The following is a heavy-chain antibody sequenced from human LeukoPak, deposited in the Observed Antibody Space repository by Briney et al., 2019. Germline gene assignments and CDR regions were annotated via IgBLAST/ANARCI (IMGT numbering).Heavy chain of an antibody. CDR3: AXXXGGYCSSTSCPPNYYXYGMDV. CDR1: GYTFTSYA. Sequence: ASVKVSCKASGYTFTSYAMHWVRQAPGQRLEWMGWINAGNGNTKYSQKFQGRVTITRDTPASTAYMELSSLRSEDTAVYYCAXXXGGYCSSTSCPPNYYXYGMDVWGQGTTVTVSS. V-gene: IGHV1-3*01. D-gene: IGHD2-2*01. CDR2: INAGNGNT. J-gene: IGHJ6*02.